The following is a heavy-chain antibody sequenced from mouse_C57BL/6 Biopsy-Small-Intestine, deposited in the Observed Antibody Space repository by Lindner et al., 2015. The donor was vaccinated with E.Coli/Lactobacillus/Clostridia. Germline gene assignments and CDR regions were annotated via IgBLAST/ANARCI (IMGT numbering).Heavy chain of an antibody. J-gene: IGHJ2*01. Sequence: VQLQESGAELMKPGASVKLSCKATGYTFTGYWIEWVKQRPGHGLEWIGEINPSTGGTTYNQKFKAKATLTVDKSSSTTYMQLKSLTSEDSAVYYCARSYYDYLDYWGQGTTLTVSS. CDR1: GYTFTGYW. D-gene: IGHD2-4*01. V-gene: IGHV1-42*01. CDR3: ARSYYDYLDY. CDR2: INPSTGGT.